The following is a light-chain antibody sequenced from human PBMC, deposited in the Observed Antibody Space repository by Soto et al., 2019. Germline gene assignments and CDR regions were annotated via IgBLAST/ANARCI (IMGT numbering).Light chain of an antibody. J-gene: IGKJ5*01. CDR1: QTISTY. CDR2: GAS. V-gene: IGKV3-20*01. Sequence: EMVLTQSPGTLSLSPGESAALSCRVSQTISTYLAWYQQKPGQAPRLLMYGASTRATGIPDRFSGSGSETDFTLTISRLEPEDFAVYDCQQYGDSPITFGQGTRLEIK. CDR3: QQYGDSPIT.